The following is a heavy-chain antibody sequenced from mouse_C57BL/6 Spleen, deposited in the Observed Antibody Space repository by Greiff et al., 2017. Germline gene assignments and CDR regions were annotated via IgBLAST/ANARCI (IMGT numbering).Heavy chain of an antibody. CDR2: IDPETGGT. CDR1: GYTFTDYE. CDR3: TRHGSSPYYFDS. D-gene: IGHD1-1*01. Sequence: QVQLQQSGAELVRPGASVTLSCKASGYTFTDYEMHWVKQTPVHGLEWIGAIDPETGGTAYNQKFKGKAILTADKSSSTAYMELRSLTSEDSAVYYCTRHGSSPYYFDSWGKGTTLTVAS. J-gene: IGHJ2*01. V-gene: IGHV1-15*01.